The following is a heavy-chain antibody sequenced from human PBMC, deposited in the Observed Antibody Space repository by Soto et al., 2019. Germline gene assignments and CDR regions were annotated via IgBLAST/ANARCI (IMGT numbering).Heavy chain of an antibody. Sequence: GGSLRLSCAASGFTASSNYMSWVRQAPGKGLEWVSVIYSGGRTYYADSVKGRFTISRDSSKNTVYLQMDSLRVEDTAVYYCGRGYSYDYYGMDVWGQGTTVTVSS. V-gene: IGHV3-53*01. CDR2: IYSGGRT. CDR3: GRGYSYDYYGMDV. J-gene: IGHJ6*02. D-gene: IGHD5-18*01. CDR1: GFTASSNY.